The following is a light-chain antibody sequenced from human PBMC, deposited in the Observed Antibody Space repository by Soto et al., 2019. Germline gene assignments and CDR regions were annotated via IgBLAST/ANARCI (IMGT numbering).Light chain of an antibody. Sequence: ETVLTQSPATLSLSPGERATLSCRTSQSISNSLAWYQHKPGQAPRLLIYDASNRAPGSPDRFSVSGSGTDFTLTISSLEPDDFAVDYCQQRSNWPLFGGGTKVEIE. CDR1: QSISNS. J-gene: IGKJ4*01. CDR3: QQRSNWPL. CDR2: DAS. V-gene: IGKV3-11*01.